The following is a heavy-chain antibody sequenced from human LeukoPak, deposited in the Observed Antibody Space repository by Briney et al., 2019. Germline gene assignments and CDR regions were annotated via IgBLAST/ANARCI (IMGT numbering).Heavy chain of an antibody. D-gene: IGHD5-18*01. CDR1: GFPFSSYW. V-gene: IGHV3-74*01. CDR2: IDTDGSTT. CDR3: ARADASGYHAAFDF. J-gene: IGHJ3*01. Sequence: GGSLRLSCVASGFPFSSYWMHWVRQAPGKGLAWVSRIDTDGSTTTYADSVKGRFTVSRDNAKNSLYLQMNSLRAEDTAVYYCARADASGYHAAFDFWGQGTMVTVSS.